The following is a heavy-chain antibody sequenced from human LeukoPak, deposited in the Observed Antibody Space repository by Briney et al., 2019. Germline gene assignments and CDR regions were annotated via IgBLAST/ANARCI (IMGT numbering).Heavy chain of an antibody. Sequence: SETLSLTCAVYGGSFIGYYWRWIRQPPGKGLEWIGEINHSGSTNYNPSLKSRVTISVDTSKNHFSLKLSSVTAADTAVYYCARGGHSSSWYPYYGMDVWGQGTTVTVSS. CDR1: GGSFIGYY. J-gene: IGHJ6*02. V-gene: IGHV4-34*01. CDR3: ARGGHSSSWYPYYGMDV. D-gene: IGHD6-13*01. CDR2: INHSGST.